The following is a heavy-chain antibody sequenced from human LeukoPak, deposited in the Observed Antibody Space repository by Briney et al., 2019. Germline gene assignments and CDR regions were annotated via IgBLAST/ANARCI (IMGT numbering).Heavy chain of an antibody. CDR1: GYTFTGYY. CDR2: VNPNSGGT. D-gene: IGHD2-2*01. V-gene: IGHV1-2*02. Sequence: SVKVSCKASGYTFTGYYMHWVRQAPGQGLEWMGWVNPNSGGTNYAQKFQGRVTMTRDTSISTAYMELSRLRSDDTAVYYCARDSPPDIVVVPAATNWFDPWGQGTLVTVSS. J-gene: IGHJ5*02. CDR3: ARDSPPDIVVVPAATNWFDP.